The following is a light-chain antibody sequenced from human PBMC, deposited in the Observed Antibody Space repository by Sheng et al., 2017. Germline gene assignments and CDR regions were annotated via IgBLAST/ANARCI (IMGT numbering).Light chain of an antibody. Sequence: EIVMTQSPATLSVSPGERATLSCRASQSISSNLAWYQQKPGQAPRLLIYGASTRATGIPARFSGSGSETEFTLTISSLQSEDFAVYYCQQYHNWPPLTFGPGTRLDIK. CDR2: GAS. V-gene: IGKV3D-15*01. CDR1: QSISSN. J-gene: IGKJ5*01. CDR3: QQYHNWPPLT.